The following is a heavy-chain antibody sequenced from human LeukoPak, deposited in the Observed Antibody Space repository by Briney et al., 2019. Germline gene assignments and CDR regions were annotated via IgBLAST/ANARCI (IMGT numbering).Heavy chain of an antibody. CDR1: GGSFSGYY. CDR3: ARRWVTMVRGAHNWFDP. D-gene: IGHD3-10*01. Sequence: TSETLSLTCAVYGGSFSGYYWSWIRQPPGKGLEWIGEINHSGSTNYNPSLKSRVTISVDTSKNQFSLKLSSVTAADTAVYYCARRWVTMVRGAHNWFDPWGQGTLVTVSS. CDR2: INHSGST. J-gene: IGHJ5*02. V-gene: IGHV4-34*01.